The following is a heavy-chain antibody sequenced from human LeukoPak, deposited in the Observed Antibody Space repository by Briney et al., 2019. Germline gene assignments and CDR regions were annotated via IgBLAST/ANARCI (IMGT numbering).Heavy chain of an antibody. D-gene: IGHD6-13*01. Sequence: GGSLRLSCAASGFTFSSYSMNWVRQAPGKGLEWVSYISSSSSSIHYADSVKGRFSISRDNSKNIVSLQMNSLRAEDTAVYYCARDALVPDGFDLWGQGTMVTVSS. CDR2: ISSSSSSI. CDR1: GFTFSSYS. CDR3: ARDALVPDGFDL. V-gene: IGHV3-48*01. J-gene: IGHJ3*01.